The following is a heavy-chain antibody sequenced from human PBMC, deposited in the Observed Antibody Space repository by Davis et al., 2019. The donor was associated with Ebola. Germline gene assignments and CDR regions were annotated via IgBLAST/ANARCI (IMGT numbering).Heavy chain of an antibody. J-gene: IGHJ6*02. CDR1: VGTLSSYA. Sequence: SVPVSRMASVGTLSSYAISCVGPAPGQGLEWMGGIIPMFGMANYAKKFQGRVTISADESTSTAYMELRSLRSEDTAVYYCARCRERITIFGSARLYGMDVWGQGTTVTVSS. D-gene: IGHD3-3*01. V-gene: IGHV1-69*13. CDR3: ARCRERITIFGSARLYGMDV. CDR2: IIPMFGMA.